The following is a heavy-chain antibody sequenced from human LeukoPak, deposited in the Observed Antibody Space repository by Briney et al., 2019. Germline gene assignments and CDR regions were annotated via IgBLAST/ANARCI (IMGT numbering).Heavy chain of an antibody. V-gene: IGHV3-23*01. CDR2: ISGDNPGT. CDR3: AKASVGHCSGAFCYHFDS. CDR1: GPTFSTYA. Sequence: PGGSLRLSCAASGPTFSTYAMSWVPQTPGEGREGVAAISGDNPGTYHANSVKGRFTISRDNSKNTLHLQMTGLRAEDTAIYYCAKASVGHCSGAFCYHFDSWGQGTLVTVSS. D-gene: IGHD2-15*01. J-gene: IGHJ4*02.